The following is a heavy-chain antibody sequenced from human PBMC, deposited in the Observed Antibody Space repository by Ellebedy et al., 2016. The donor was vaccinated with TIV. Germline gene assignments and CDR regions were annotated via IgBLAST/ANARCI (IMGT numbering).Heavy chain of an antibody. CDR1: GFTFSSYA. D-gene: IGHD2-8*01. J-gene: IGHJ5*02. CDR2: ISYDGSNK. V-gene: IGHV3-30-3*01. Sequence: PGGSLRLSCAASGFTFSSYAMHWVRQAPGKGLEWVAVISYDGSNKYYADSVKGRFTISRDNSKNTLYLQMNSLRAEDTAVYYCARDRVMNWFDPWGQGTLVTVSS. CDR3: ARDRVMNWFDP.